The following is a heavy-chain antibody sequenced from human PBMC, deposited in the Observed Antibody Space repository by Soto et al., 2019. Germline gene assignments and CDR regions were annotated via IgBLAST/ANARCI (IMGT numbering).Heavy chain of an antibody. CDR1: GFTFSSYS. CDR2: ISSSSSTI. Sequence: EVQLVESGGGLVQPGGSLRLSCAASGFTFSSYSMNWVRQAPGKGLEWVSYISSSSSTIYNADSVKGRFTISRDNAKNSLYLQMNSLRDEDTAVYYCARAAYCGGDCYNAHFDYWGQGTLVTVSS. J-gene: IGHJ4*02. CDR3: ARAAYCGGDCYNAHFDY. D-gene: IGHD2-21*02. V-gene: IGHV3-48*02.